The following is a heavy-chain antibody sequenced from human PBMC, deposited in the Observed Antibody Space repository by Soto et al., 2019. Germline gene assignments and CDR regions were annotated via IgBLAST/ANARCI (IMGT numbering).Heavy chain of an antibody. CDR1: GLALDDYA. Sequence: GGSLRLSCAASGLALDDYAMHWVRQAPGKGLEWVAGISWNSGRIFYADSVKGRFTISRDNAKNSLYLQMNSLRVEDTALYYCAKDLGPGSGTYYYIDFWGQGTQVTVSS. D-gene: IGHD3-10*01. J-gene: IGHJ4*02. CDR2: ISWNSGRI. CDR3: AKDLGPGSGTYYYIDF. V-gene: IGHV3-9*01.